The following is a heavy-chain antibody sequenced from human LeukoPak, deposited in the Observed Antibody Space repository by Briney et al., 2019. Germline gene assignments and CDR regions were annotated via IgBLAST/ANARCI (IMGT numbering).Heavy chain of an antibody. Sequence: ASVKVSCKASGGTFSSYAISWVRQAPGQGLEWMGRIIPIFGTANYAQKFQGRVTITTDESTSTVYMELSSLRSEDTAVYYCAREGSGYQLNWFDPWGQGTLVTVSS. V-gene: IGHV1-69*05. J-gene: IGHJ5*02. CDR3: AREGSGYQLNWFDP. CDR1: GGTFSSYA. D-gene: IGHD3-22*01. CDR2: IIPIFGTA.